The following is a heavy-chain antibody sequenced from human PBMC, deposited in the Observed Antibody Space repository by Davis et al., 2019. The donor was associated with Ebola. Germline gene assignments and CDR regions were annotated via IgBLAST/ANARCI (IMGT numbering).Heavy chain of an antibody. D-gene: IGHD3-22*01. Sequence: MPSETLSLTCTVSGGDSISRYYWSWIRQSPGKGLEWIGYIYYSGTTNYNPSLKSRVTMSVDKSKNQFSLKLSSVTAADTAVYYCARDYYDSSDYYYGIDVWGQGTTVTVSS. CDR1: GGDSISRYY. CDR3: ARDYYDSSDYYYGIDV. CDR2: IYYSGTT. J-gene: IGHJ6*02. V-gene: IGHV4-59*12.